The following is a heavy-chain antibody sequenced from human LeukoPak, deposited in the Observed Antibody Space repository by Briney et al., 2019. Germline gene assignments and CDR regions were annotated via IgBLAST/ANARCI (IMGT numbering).Heavy chain of an antibody. CDR3: AKDYRAHPLRPNWLDP. CDR1: GFTVHSNY. CDR2: IDRSGVT. V-gene: IGHV3-53*01. D-gene: IGHD1-26*01. J-gene: IGHJ5*02. Sequence: GGSLRLSCAASGFTVHSNYMSWVRQAPGKGLEWVSVIDRSGVTHYADSVKGRFTISRDNSKNVLYLQMNSLRAEDTGMYYCAKDYRAHPLRPNWLDPWGQGTLVTVSS.